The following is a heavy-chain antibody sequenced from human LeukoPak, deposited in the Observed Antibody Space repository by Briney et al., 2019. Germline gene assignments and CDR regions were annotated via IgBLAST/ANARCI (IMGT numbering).Heavy chain of an antibody. J-gene: IGHJ4*02. CDR1: GGSISSYY. D-gene: IGHD2-15*01. V-gene: IGHV4-4*07. CDR2: IYTSGST. Sequence: PSETLSLTCTVSGGSISSYYWNWIRQPAGKGLEWIGRIYTSGSTNYNPSLKSRVTMSIDTSKKQFSLKLSSVTAADTAVYYCARGYCSGDSCYSGDYWGQGILVTVSS. CDR3: ARGYCSGDSCYSGDY.